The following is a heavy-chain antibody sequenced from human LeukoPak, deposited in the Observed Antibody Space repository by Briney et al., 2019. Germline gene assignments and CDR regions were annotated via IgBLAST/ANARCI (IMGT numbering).Heavy chain of an antibody. J-gene: IGHJ4*02. CDR3: ARAYYDSSGYYSSYFDY. Sequence: SETLSLTCAVYGGSFSGYYWSLIRQPPGKGLEWIGEINHSGSTNYNPSLKSRVTISVDTSKNQFSLKLSSVTAADTAVYYCARAYYDSSGYYSSYFDYWGQGTLVTVSS. CDR1: GGSFSGYY. V-gene: IGHV4-34*01. D-gene: IGHD3-22*01. CDR2: INHSGST.